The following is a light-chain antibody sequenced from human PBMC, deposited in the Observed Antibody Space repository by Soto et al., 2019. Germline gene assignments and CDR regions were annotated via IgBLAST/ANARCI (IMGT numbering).Light chain of an antibody. Sequence: EIVLTQSPGTLSLSPGERATLSCRASQSFSSSYLAWYQQTPGQAPRLLIYGASSRATGIPDRFSGSGSGTAFTLTISRLEPEDFAVYYCQQYGTSITFGQGTRLEI. V-gene: IGKV3-20*01. CDR2: GAS. CDR1: QSFSSSY. CDR3: QQYGTSIT. J-gene: IGKJ5*01.